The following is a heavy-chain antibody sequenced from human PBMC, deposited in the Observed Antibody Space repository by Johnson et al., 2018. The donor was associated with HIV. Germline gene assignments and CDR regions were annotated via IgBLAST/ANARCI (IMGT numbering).Heavy chain of an antibody. CDR1: GFTFSSYA. J-gene: IGHJ3*02. Sequence: QVQLVESGGGLVQPGRSLRLSFAASGFTFSSYAMHWVRQAPGKGLEWVAVISFDGSNTYYAASVKGRFTISRDNSKNTLYLQMNSLRAEDTAVYYCARCDSSSPLRAFDIWGQGTMVTVSS. CDR3: ARCDSSSPLRAFDI. CDR2: ISFDGSNT. D-gene: IGHD6-6*01. V-gene: IGHV3-30*04.